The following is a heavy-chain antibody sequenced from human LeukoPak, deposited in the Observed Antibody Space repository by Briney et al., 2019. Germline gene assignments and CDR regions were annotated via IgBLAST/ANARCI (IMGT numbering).Heavy chain of an antibody. CDR3: VRAMDV. Sequence: GGSLRLSCAASGFTFSSYWMNWVRQAPGKGLEWVANIKQDGGEIYYVDSVKGRFTISRDNAKNSLYLQMNSLRAEDTALYYCVRAMDVWGKGTTVTVSS. CDR1: GFTFSSYW. CDR2: IKQDGGEI. J-gene: IGHJ6*03. V-gene: IGHV3-7*01.